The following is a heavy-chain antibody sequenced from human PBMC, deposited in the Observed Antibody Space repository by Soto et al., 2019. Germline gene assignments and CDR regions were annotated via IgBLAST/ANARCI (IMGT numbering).Heavy chain of an antibody. CDR3: LHRGAIPAPATEGEYSHH. CDR2: IYWDDDK. V-gene: IGHV2-5*02. J-gene: IGHJ1*01. Sequence: QITLKESGPTLVKPTQTLTLTCTFSGFSLTTSGVGVGWIRQPPGKALEWLALIYWDDDKRYSPSLRSRLTITTNTPKDQVVLTLTKMDPVDKATYFCLHRGAIPAPATEGEYSHHGGQGTLLTPSS. CDR1: GFSLTTSGVG. D-gene: IGHD2-2*02.